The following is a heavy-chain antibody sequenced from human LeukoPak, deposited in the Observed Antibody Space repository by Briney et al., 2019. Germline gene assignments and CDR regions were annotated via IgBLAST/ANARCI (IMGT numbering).Heavy chain of an antibody. D-gene: IGHD6-19*01. J-gene: IGHJ4*02. CDR2: ISTDGNNE. CDR3: AKDQIGWAPGYVSGPLDQ. Sequence: GRPLRLSCAASGFSFTMYGIHWVRQAPGKGLEWVAVISTDGNNEYYANSVKGRFTISRDNSKNTVYLQMTSLRTEDTAVYYCAKDQIGWAPGYVSGPLDQWGQGTLVTVSS. CDR1: GFSFTMYG. V-gene: IGHV3-30*18.